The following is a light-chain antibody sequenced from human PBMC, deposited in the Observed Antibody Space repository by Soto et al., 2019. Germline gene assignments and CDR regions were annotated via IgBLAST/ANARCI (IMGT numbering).Light chain of an antibody. J-gene: IGKJ1*01. CDR3: QQYNSFTWT. V-gene: IGKV1-5*03. Sequence: DIQMTQSPSTLSASVGDRATITCRASQSISSWLAWYQQKPGKAPKLLIYQASSLATGVPSRCSGSGSGTVFTLTISSLQPDAFATYFCQQYNSFTWTFGQGTKVEIK. CDR1: QSISSW. CDR2: QAS.